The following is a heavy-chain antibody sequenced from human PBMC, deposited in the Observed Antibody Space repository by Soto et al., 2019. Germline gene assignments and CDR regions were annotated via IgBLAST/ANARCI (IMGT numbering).Heavy chain of an antibody. D-gene: IGHD3-22*01. V-gene: IGHV3-30*18. Sequence: GGSLRLSCAASGFTFSTYAMHWVRQAPGKGLEWVAVISNDGSNKYYADSVKGRFTISGDNSKNTLYLQMHSLRAEDTAVYYCAKDQFRTSGNYGVVDYWGQGTLVTVSS. CDR2: ISNDGSNK. CDR1: GFTFSTYA. CDR3: AKDQFRTSGNYGVVDY. J-gene: IGHJ4*02.